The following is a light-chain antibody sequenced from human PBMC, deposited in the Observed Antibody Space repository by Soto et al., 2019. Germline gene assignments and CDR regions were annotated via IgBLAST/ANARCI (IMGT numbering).Light chain of an antibody. CDR2: KAS. Sequence: IQMTQSPSTLSASVGDRVTITCRASQSISSWLAWYQQKPGKAPKLLIYKASTLKSGVPSRFSGSGSGTEFTLTISSLQPDDFATYYCQQFNTSPWTFGQGTKVDIK. CDR1: QSISSW. J-gene: IGKJ1*01. CDR3: QQFNTSPWT. V-gene: IGKV1-5*03.